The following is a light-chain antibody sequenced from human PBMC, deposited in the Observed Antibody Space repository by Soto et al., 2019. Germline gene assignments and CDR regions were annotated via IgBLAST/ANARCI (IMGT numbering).Light chain of an antibody. Sequence: EIVLTQSPGTLSLSPGERATLSCRASQSVSSTNLAWYQQKPGQAPRLLMYGTSSRATGIPDRFSGRGSGTDFTLTISRLEPEDFAVYYCKQYGVSFSYGFGQGTKLEIK. CDR1: QSVSSTN. V-gene: IGKV3-20*01. CDR2: GTS. CDR3: KQYGVSFSYG. J-gene: IGKJ2*03.